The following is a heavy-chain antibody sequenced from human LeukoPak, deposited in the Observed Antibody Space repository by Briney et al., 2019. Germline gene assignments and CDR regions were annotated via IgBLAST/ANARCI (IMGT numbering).Heavy chain of an antibody. CDR2: INHSGST. CDR3: ARFLSIAAATFDY. J-gene: IGHJ4*02. D-gene: IGHD6-13*01. CDR1: GGSFSGYY. Sequence: SETLSLTCAVYGGSFSGYYWSWIRQPPGKGLEWIGEINHSGSTNYNPSLKSRVTISVDTSKNQFPLKLSSVTAADTAVYYCARFLSIAAATFDYWGQGTLVTVSS. V-gene: IGHV4-34*01.